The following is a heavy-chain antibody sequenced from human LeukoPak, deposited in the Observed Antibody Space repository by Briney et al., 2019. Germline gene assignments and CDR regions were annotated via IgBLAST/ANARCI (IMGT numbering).Heavy chain of an antibody. D-gene: IGHD3-22*01. J-gene: IGHJ4*02. Sequence: GGSLRPSCAASGFTFSSYSMNWVRQAPGKGLEWVSYITSSSSTIYHADSVKGRFTISSDNAKNSLYLQMNSLRAEDRAIYYCARERGGSGYYYDYWGQGTLVTVSS. CDR2: ITSSSSTI. CDR1: GFTFSSYS. CDR3: ARERGGSGYYYDY. V-gene: IGHV3-48*01.